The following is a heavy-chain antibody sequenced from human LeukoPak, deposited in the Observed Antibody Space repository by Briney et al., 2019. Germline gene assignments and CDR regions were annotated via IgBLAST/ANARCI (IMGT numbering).Heavy chain of an antibody. CDR3: ARGVYIAAAQYGY. J-gene: IGHJ4*02. D-gene: IGHD6-13*01. CDR1: GGSISSYY. Sequence: SETLSLTCTVSGGSISSYYWSWIRQPPGKGLEWIGYIYYSGTTNYNPSLKSRVTISVDTSKNQFSLKLSSVTAADTAVYYCARGVYIAAAQYGYWGQVTLVTVSS. CDR2: IYYSGTT. V-gene: IGHV4-59*01.